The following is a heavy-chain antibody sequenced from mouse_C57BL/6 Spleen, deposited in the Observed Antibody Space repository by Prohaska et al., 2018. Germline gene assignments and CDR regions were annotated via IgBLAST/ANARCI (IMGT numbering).Heavy chain of an antibody. D-gene: IGHD3-1*01. CDR2: STI. Sequence: STIYYADTVKGRFTISRDNAKNTLFLQMTSLRSEETAMHECASRAGYYTDYWGQGTTLTVSS. J-gene: IGHJ2*01. V-gene: IGHV5-17*01. CDR3: ASRAGYYTDY.